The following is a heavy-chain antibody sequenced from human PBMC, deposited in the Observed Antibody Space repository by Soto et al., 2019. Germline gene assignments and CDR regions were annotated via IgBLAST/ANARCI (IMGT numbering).Heavy chain of an antibody. Sequence: ASVKVSCKASGLAFPIDDIIWVRQTIGQGLECMGWMNPSGSNASYAQKFQGRATFTGNASTSTAYMELSSLRSEDTAVYYCARDLNAYSSGWSQRFWFDPWGQGTLVTVSS. V-gene: IGHV1-8*01. CDR3: ARDLNAYSSGWSQRFWFDP. CDR1: GLAFPIDD. CDR2: MNPSGSNA. D-gene: IGHD6-19*01. J-gene: IGHJ5*02.